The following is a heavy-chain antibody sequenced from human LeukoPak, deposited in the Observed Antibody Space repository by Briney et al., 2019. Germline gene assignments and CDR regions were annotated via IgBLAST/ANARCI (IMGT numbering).Heavy chain of an antibody. Sequence: TGGSLSLSCAASGFTFSDYYMSWIRQAPGKGLEWGSYISSSGSTIYYADSVTGRFTISRDNAKNSLYLQMNSLRAEDTAVYYCARVRIPTVTTGVHYFDYWGQGTLVTVSS. CDR1: GFTFSDYY. CDR2: ISSSGSTI. V-gene: IGHV3-11*04. CDR3: ARVRIPTVTTGVHYFDY. J-gene: IGHJ4*02. D-gene: IGHD4-17*01.